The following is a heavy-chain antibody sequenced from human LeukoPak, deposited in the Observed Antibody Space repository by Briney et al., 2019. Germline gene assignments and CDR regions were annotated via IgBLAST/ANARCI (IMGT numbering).Heavy chain of an antibody. Sequence: PGGSLRLSCAASGFTFSSYAMSWVRQAPARGPEWVSSIRGDGETFYADSVKGRFTLSRDDSRNTVYLQLNNLRVEDTAIYCARASWVSNADAVWWGQGTQVTVSS. CDR1: GFTFSSYA. CDR3: ARASWVSNADAVW. V-gene: IGHV3-23*01. J-gene: IGHJ4*02. D-gene: IGHD1-1*01. CDR2: IRGDGET.